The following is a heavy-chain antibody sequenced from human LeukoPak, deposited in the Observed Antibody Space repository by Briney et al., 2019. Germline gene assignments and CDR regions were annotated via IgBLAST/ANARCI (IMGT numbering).Heavy chain of an antibody. D-gene: IGHD1-26*01. CDR1: NYTFSDFF. Sequence: ASVNVSCKSSNYTFSDFFIHWVRQAPGQGLEWMGRIHPHTGGSDSTQKFRGRVKLTRDTSTDTVYMELNRLTSDDTATYYCARGEGGIPRYFNYGFDVWGRGTTVIVSS. V-gene: IGHV1-2*06. J-gene: IGHJ6*02. CDR3: ARGEGGIPRYFNYGFDV. CDR2: IHPHTGGS.